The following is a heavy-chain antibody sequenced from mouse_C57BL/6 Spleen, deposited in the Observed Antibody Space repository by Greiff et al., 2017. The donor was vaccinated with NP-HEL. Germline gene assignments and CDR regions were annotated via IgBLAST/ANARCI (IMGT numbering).Heavy chain of an antibody. Sequence: VQLQQSGAELVRPGTSVKMSCKASGYTFTNYWIGWAKQRPGHGLEWIGDIYPGGGYTNYNEKFKGKATLTADKSSSTAYMQISSLTSEDSAIYYCARSRYYGSSYVNWYFDVWGTGTTVTVSS. J-gene: IGHJ1*03. D-gene: IGHD1-1*01. CDR1: GYTFTNYW. CDR2: IYPGGGYT. CDR3: ARSRYYGSSYVNWYFDV. V-gene: IGHV1-63*01.